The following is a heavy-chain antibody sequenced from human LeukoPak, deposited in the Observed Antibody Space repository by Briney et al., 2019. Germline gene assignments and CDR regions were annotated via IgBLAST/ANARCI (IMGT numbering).Heavy chain of an antibody. V-gene: IGHV1-69*01. J-gene: IGHJ5*02. CDR2: IIPIFGTA. CDR3: ARTPGYSSSWSWFDP. CDR1: GSPFSSYA. D-gene: IGHD6-13*01. Sequence: VKVSLKAAGSPFSSYAISWVRQAPGKGLEWMGGIIPIFGTANYAQKVQGRVTITADESTSTAYMELSSLRSEDTAVYYCARTPGYSSSWSWFDPWGQGTLVTVSS.